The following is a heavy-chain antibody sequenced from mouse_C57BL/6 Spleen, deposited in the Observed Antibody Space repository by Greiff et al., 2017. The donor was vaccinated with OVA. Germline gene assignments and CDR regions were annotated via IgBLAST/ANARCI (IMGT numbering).Heavy chain of an antibody. Sequence: VQLQQSGPELVKPGASVKISCKASGYAFSSSWMNWVKQRPGKGLEWIGRIYPGDGDTNYNGKFKGKATLTADKSSSTAYMQLSSLTSEDSAVYFGAREGDYYGSGYYAMDYWGQGTSVTVSS. CDR1: GYAFSSSW. J-gene: IGHJ4*01. CDR2: IYPGDGDT. V-gene: IGHV1-82*01. CDR3: AREGDYYGSGYYAMDY. D-gene: IGHD1-1*01.